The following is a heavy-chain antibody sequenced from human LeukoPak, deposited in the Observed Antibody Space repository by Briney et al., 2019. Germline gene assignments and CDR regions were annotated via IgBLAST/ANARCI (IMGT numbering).Heavy chain of an antibody. V-gene: IGHV1-8*01. CDR1: GYNFIHYD. Sequence: ASVKVSCKASGYNFIHYDIYWVRQATGQGLEWMGRMHPGSGGTDYAQRFQGRVTMTRDTSIGTAYMELRSLTSEDTAIYYCARSVAAFDIWGQGTKVTVSS. CDR3: ARSVAAFDI. J-gene: IGHJ3*02. CDR2: MHPGSGGT. D-gene: IGHD5/OR15-5a*01.